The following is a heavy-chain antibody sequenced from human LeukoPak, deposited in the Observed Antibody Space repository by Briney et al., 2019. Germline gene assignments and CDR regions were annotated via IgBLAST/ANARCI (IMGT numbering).Heavy chain of an antibody. Sequence: SETLSLTCTVSGGSISSSSYYWGWLRQPPGKGLEWIGSIYYSGSTYYNPSLKSRVTISADTSKNQFSLTLGSVSATDTAVYYCVSPRGFSYGYFDYWGQGTLVTVSS. V-gene: IGHV4-39*01. J-gene: IGHJ4*02. CDR1: GGSISSSSYY. CDR2: IYYSGST. D-gene: IGHD5-18*01. CDR3: VSPRGFSYGYFDY.